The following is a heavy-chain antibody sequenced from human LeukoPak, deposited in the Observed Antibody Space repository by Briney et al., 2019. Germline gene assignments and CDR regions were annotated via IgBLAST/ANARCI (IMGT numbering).Heavy chain of an antibody. V-gene: IGHV4-4*07. CDR3: ASTYYDFWSGYRGGDFDY. CDR1: GGSISSYY. Sequence: PSETLSPTCTVSGGSISSYYWSWIRQPAGKGLEWIGRIYTRGSTNYNPSLNSRVTMSVDTSKNQFSPKLRSVNAADTAVYYCASTYYDFWSGYRGGDFDYWGQGTLVTVSS. J-gene: IGHJ4*02. D-gene: IGHD3-3*01. CDR2: IYTRGST.